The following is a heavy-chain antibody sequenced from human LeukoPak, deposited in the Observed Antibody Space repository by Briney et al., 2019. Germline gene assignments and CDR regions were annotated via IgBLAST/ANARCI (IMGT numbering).Heavy chain of an antibody. CDR3: AREVGHDITTLAGAFDI. V-gene: IGHV4-38-2*02. CDR2: IYHSGST. D-gene: IGHD3-3*01. Sequence: PSETLSLTCTVSGYSISSGYYWGWIRQPPGKGLEWIGSIYHSGSTYYNPSLKSRVTISVDTSKNQFSLKLSSVTAADTAVYYCAREVGHDITTLAGAFDIWGQGTMVTVSS. J-gene: IGHJ3*02. CDR1: GYSISSGYY.